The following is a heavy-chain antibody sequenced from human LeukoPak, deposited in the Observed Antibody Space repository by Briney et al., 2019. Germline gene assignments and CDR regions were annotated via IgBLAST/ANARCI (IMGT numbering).Heavy chain of an antibody. D-gene: IGHD6-19*01. CDR2: IGSSSYI. V-gene: IGHV3-21*01. CDR1: GFTFSSYS. CDR3: ARARVGSGWYADAFDI. Sequence: PGGSLRLTCAASGFTFSSYSMNWVRQAPGKGLEWVSSIGSSSYIYYADSVKGRFTISRDNAKNSLYLQMNSLRAEDTAVYYCARARVGSGWYADAFDIWGQGTMVTVSS. J-gene: IGHJ3*02.